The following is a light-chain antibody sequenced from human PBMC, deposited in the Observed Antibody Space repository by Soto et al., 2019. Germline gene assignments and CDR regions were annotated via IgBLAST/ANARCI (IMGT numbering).Light chain of an antibody. Sequence: EIVMTQSPATLSVSPGERATLSCRASQSVSSNLAWYQQKPGQAPRLLIYGASTRATGIPARFSGSGSGTEFTLTISRLEPEDFAVYYCQQYGTSPWTFGQGTKVE. CDR3: QQYGTSPWT. J-gene: IGKJ1*01. V-gene: IGKV3-15*01. CDR1: QSVSSN. CDR2: GAS.